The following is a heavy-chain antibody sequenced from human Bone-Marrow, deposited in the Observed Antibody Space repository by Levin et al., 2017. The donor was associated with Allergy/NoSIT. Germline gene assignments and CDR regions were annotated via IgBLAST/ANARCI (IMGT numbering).Heavy chain of an antibody. CDR3: ARSPRGDRVELDY. V-gene: IGHV3-21*01. Sequence: ETLSLTCTASGFKFSGYSMNWVRQAPGKGLEWVSSIWSSSSYIYYADSIKGRFTISRDNDKNSLYLEMNSLRAEDTAVYYCARSPRGDRVELDYWGRGTLVTVSS. CDR2: IWSSSSYI. CDR1: GFKFSGYS. J-gene: IGHJ4*02. D-gene: IGHD1-1*01.